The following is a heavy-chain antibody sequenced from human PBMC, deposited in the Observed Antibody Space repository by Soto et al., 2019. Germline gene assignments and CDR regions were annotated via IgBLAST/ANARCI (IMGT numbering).Heavy chain of an antibody. J-gene: IGHJ4*02. Sequence: GGSLRLSCVTSGFTVSSNYMSWVRQAPGKGLVWVSRINTDGSSTSYADSVKGRFTISRDNAKNTLYLQMNSLRAEDTAVYYCARDGGWIDYWGQGTLVTVSS. V-gene: IGHV3-74*01. CDR3: ARDGGWIDY. CDR1: GFTVSSNY. D-gene: IGHD6-19*01. CDR2: INTDGSST.